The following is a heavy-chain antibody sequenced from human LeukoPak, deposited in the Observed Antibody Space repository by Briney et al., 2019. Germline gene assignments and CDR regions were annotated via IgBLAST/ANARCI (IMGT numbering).Heavy chain of an antibody. D-gene: IGHD5-18*01. Sequence: ASVKVSCKASGYTFTSYYMHWVRQAPGQGLEWMGRINPNSGGTNYAQKFQGRVTMTRDTSISTAYMELSRLRSDDTAVYYCARARTTWIQLWSFDYWGQGTLVTVSS. V-gene: IGHV1-2*06. CDR3: ARARTTWIQLWSFDY. CDR1: GYTFTSYY. J-gene: IGHJ4*02. CDR2: INPNSGGT.